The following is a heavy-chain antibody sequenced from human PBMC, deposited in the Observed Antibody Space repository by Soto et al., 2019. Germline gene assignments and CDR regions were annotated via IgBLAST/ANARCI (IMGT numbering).Heavy chain of an antibody. D-gene: IGHD2-2*01. V-gene: IGHV3-23*01. Sequence: GGSLRLSCAASGFTFSSYAMSWVRQAPGKGLEWVSAISGSGGSTYYADSVKGRFTISRDNSKNTLYLQMNSLRAEDTAVYYCAKPDDSIVVVPAAMAGFWDYWGQGTLVTVSS. J-gene: IGHJ4*02. CDR3: AKPDDSIVVVPAAMAGFWDY. CDR2: ISGSGGST. CDR1: GFTFSSYA.